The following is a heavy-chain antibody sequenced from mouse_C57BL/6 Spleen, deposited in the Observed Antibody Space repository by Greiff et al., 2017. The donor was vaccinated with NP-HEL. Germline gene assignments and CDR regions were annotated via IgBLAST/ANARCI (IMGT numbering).Heavy chain of an antibody. CDR2: IDPENGDT. Sequence: VQLQQSGAELVRPGASVKLSCTASGFNIKDDYMHWVKQRPEQGLEWIGWIDPENGDTEYASKFQGKATITADTSSNTAYLQLSSLTSEDTAVYYCTTGSSGYRTYWGQGTLVTVSA. V-gene: IGHV14-4*01. D-gene: IGHD3-2*02. J-gene: IGHJ3*01. CDR1: GFNIKDDY. CDR3: TTGSSGYRTY.